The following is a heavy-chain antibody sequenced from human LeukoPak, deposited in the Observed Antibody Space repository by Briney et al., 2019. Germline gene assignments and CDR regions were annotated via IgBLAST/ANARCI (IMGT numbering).Heavy chain of an antibody. Sequence: EAAVKVSFKASGGTFSSYTISWVRQAPGQGLEWMGRIIPILGIANYAQKFQGRVTITADKSTTTAYMELRSLSSEDTAVYYCARDGGRRYCSSTSCYSWFDPWGQGTLVTVSS. V-gene: IGHV1-69*04. J-gene: IGHJ5*02. CDR1: GGTFSSYT. CDR2: IIPILGIA. CDR3: ARDGGRRYCSSTSCYSWFDP. D-gene: IGHD2-2*02.